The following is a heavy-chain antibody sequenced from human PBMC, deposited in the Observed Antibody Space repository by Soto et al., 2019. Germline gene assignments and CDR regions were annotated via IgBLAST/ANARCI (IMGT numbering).Heavy chain of an antibody. CDR1: GGTFSTYR. CDR2: IIPMLGVR. D-gene: IGHD2-21*01. Sequence: QVQLVQSGAEVKKPGSSVKVSCKDSGGTFSTYRMFWVRQAPGQGLEWMGRIIPMLGVRNYAQRFQDRVTITADKSTATVHMGLSSLRSEDTALYYCTIGSWSGEVFDIWGQGTMVTVSS. V-gene: IGHV1-69*02. J-gene: IGHJ3*02. CDR3: TIGSWSGEVFDI.